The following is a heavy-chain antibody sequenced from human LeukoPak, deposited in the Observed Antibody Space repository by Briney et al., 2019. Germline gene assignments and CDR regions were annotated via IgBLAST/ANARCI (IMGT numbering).Heavy chain of an antibody. D-gene: IGHD3-16*02. CDR1: VGTFSSYA. CDR2: IIPIFGTA. V-gene: IGHV1-69*06. Sequence: SVKVSCKASVGTFSSYAISWVRQAPGQGLEGMGGIIPIFGTANYAQKFQGRVTITADKSTSTAYMELSSLRSEDTAVYYCARDPLRLGELSTYWGQGTLVTVSS. CDR3: ARDPLRLGELSTY. J-gene: IGHJ4*02.